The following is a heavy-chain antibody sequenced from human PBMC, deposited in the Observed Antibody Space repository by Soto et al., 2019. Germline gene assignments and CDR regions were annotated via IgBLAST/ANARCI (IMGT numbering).Heavy chain of an antibody. Sequence: ASVKVSCKASGGTFSSYAISWVRQAPGQGLEWMGGIIPIYGNANYVQKFQGRVTMTTDTSTSTAYMELRSLRSDDTAVYYCARTTEAPDYWGHGTLVTVSS. V-gene: IGHV1-69*05. J-gene: IGHJ4*01. CDR3: ARTTEAPDY. CDR1: GGTFSSYA. CDR2: IIPIYGNA.